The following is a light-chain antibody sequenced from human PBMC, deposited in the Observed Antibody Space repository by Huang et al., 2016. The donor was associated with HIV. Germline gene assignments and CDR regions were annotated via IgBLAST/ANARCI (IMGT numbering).Light chain of an antibody. Sequence: EIVMTQSPATLPVSPGERATLSCRARQSVNTNLAWYQKQFGQAPRLLIHGASTRATGVPARFSGSGSGTNVTLYISGLQSEDFAVYYCHQYDDWPRTFGQGTKVEVK. CDR3: HQYDDWPRT. CDR2: GAS. CDR1: QSVNTN. V-gene: IGKV3-15*01. J-gene: IGKJ1*01.